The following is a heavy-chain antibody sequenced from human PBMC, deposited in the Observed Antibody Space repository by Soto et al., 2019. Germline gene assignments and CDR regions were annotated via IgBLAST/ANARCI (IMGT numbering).Heavy chain of an antibody. CDR2: IYYSGST. CDR1: VGSISSYY. D-gene: IGHD3-3*01. J-gene: IGHJ4*02. Sequence: SGTLSLTCTVSVGSISSYYWSWIRQPPGKGLEWIGYIYYSGSTNYNPSLKSRVTISVDTSKNQFSLKLSSVTAADTAVYYCARDLGLGWFLSGGQGTRVTVS. V-gene: IGHV4-59*01. CDR3: ARDLGLGWFLS.